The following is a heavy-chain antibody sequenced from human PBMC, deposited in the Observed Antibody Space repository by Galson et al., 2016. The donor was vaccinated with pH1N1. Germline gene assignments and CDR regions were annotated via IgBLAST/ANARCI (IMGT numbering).Heavy chain of an antibody. Sequence: ETLSPTCNVSGGSVSSGHYYWSWIRQFPGKGLEWIGYSFYSGTTKYNPSLENRVVISLDTSKNQCTLKLTSVSAADTAVYYCAGGGPYDFWGGYFDSWGQGILVTVSS. V-gene: IGHV4-61*01. J-gene: IGHJ4*02. CDR1: GGSVSSGHYY. CDR2: SFYSGTT. CDR3: AGGGPYDFWGGYFDS. D-gene: IGHD3-3*01.